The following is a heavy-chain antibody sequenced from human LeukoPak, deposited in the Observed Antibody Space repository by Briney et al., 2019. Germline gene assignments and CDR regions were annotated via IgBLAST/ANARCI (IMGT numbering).Heavy chain of an antibody. D-gene: IGHD1-20*01. CDR1: GFTFSSYA. CDR2: ISYDGSNK. CDR3: AKDRLTGTPYYFDY. J-gene: IGHJ4*02. V-gene: IGHV3-30-3*01. Sequence: SGRFLRLSCAASGFTFSSYAMHWVRQAPGKGLEWVAVISYDGSNKYYADSVKGRFTISRDNSKNTLYLQMNSLRAEDTAVYYCAKDRLTGTPYYFDYWGQGTLVTVSS.